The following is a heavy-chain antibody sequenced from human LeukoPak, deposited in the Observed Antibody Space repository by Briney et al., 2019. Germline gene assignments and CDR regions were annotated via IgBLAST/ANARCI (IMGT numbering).Heavy chain of an antibody. CDR1: GFTFSSYW. J-gene: IGHJ2*01. V-gene: IGHV3-74*01. Sequence: TGGCLRLSCAASGFTFSSYWMHWVRQAPGKRLVWVSRINSDGSSTSYADSVKGRFTISRDNAKNTLYLQMNSLRAEDTAVYYCARGAKANWGYDWYFDLWGRGTLVTVSA. CDR3: ARGAKANWGYDWYFDL. D-gene: IGHD7-27*01. CDR2: INSDGSST.